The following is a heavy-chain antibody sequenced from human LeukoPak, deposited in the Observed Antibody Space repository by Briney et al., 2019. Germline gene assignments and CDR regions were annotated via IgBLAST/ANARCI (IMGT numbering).Heavy chain of an antibody. CDR3: ARMYYDSSGYYSSIYYYYYMDV. V-gene: IGHV4-34*01. J-gene: IGHJ6*03. CDR1: GGSFSGYY. CDR2: IYYSGST. D-gene: IGHD3-22*01. Sequence: SETLSLTCAVYGGSFSGYYWSWIRQPPGKGPEWIGSIYYSGSTYYNPSLKSRVTISVDTSKIQFSLKLSSVTAADTAVYYCARMYYDSSGYYSSIYYYYYMDVWGKGTTVTISS.